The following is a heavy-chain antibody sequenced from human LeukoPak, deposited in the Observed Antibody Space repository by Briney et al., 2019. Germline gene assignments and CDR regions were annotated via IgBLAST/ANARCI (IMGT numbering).Heavy chain of an antibody. J-gene: IGHJ5*02. V-gene: IGHV4-59*01. CDR1: GGSIRSYY. Sequence: SETLSLTCTVSGGSIRSYYWSWIRQPPGKGLEWIGYIYYSGSTNYNPSLKSRVSISVDTSKNQFSLKLSSVTAADTAVYYCARQSAYYHGSGSYYSFWFDPWGQGTLVTVSS. CDR2: IYYSGST. CDR3: ARQSAYYHGSGSYYSFWFDP. D-gene: IGHD3-10*01.